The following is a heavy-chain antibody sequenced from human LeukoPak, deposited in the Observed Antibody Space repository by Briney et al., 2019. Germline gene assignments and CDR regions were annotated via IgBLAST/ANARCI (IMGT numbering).Heavy chain of an antibody. V-gene: IGHV4-59*08. CDR2: IYYSGRT. D-gene: IGHD2-15*01. CDR1: GGSISGYY. CDR3: ARHCSGGSCYSATFDY. J-gene: IGHJ4*02. Sequence: SETLSLTCAVSGGSISGYYWSWIRQPPGKGLEWIGYIYYSGRTNYNPSLKSRVTISVDTSKNQFSLKLSSVTAADTAVYYCARHCSGGSCYSATFDYWGQGTLVTVSS.